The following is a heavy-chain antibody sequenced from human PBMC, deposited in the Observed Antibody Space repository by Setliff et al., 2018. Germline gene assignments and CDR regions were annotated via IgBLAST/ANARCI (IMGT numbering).Heavy chain of an antibody. CDR1: GYTFTSYG. V-gene: IGHV1-18*01. CDR3: ARDRDKSCGFSGWVDP. D-gene: IGHD5-18*01. CDR2: IIPIFGTA. J-gene: IGHJ5*02. Sequence: ASVKVSCKASGYTFTSYGISWVRQAPGQGLEWMGGIIPIFGTANYAQKLQGRVTMTTDTSTSTAYMELRSLRSDDTAVYYCARDRDKSCGFSGWVDPWGQGTLVT.